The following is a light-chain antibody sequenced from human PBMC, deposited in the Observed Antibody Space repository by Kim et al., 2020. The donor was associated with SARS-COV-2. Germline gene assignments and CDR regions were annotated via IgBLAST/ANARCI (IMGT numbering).Light chain of an antibody. CDR1: SSDVGGYNF. V-gene: IGLV2-14*03. CDR2: DVS. Sequence: GQSITFSCTGTSSDVGGYNFVSWYQQHPGKAPKLMIYDVSNRPSGVSIRFSGSKSGNTASLTISGLQAEDEADYYCSSYTSSSTVVFGGGTQLTVL. CDR3: SSYTSSSTVV. J-gene: IGLJ2*01.